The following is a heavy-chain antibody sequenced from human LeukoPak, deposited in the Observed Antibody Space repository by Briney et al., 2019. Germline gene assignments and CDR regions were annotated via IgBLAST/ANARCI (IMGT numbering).Heavy chain of an antibody. CDR2: TYYRSKWFY. J-gene: IGHJ6*03. CDR3: ARDMSGTDYFYYMDV. V-gene: IGHV6-1*01. Sequence: SQTLSLTCAISGDSVSSNTAAWSWLRQSPSRGLEWLGRTYYRSKWFYDYAASVKSRITINPDTSKNQFSLQLYSVTPDDTAMYYCARDMSGTDYFYYMDVWGKGTTVTVSS. D-gene: IGHD6-13*01. CDR1: GDSVSSNTAA.